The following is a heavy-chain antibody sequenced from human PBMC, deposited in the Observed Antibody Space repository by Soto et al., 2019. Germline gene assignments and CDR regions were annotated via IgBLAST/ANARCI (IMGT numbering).Heavy chain of an antibody. Sequence: GGSLRLSCAASGFTFDDYAMHWVRQAPGKGLEWVSLISWDGGSTYYADSVKGRFTISRDNSKNSLYLQMHSLRAEDTALYYCAKDDPQLGDAFDIWGQGTMVTVSS. D-gene: IGHD6-13*01. CDR1: GFTFDDYA. CDR2: ISWDGGST. V-gene: IGHV3-43D*03. CDR3: AKDDPQLGDAFDI. J-gene: IGHJ3*02.